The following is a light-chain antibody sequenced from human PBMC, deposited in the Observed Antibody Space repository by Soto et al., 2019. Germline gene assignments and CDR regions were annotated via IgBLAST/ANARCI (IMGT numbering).Light chain of an antibody. CDR1: QRVSTN. CDR3: QQYNTYSYT. Sequence: IVMTQSPATLPVSPGERATLSCRATQRVSTNLAWYQQKPGQAPRLLIYAASSRATGVPARFSGSGSGTEFTLTISSLQSEDFALYYCQQYNTYSYTFGQGTKLEIK. V-gene: IGKV3-15*01. J-gene: IGKJ2*01. CDR2: AAS.